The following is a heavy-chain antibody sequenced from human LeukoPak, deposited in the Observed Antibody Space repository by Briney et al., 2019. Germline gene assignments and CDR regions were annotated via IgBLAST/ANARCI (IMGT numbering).Heavy chain of an antibody. CDR2: ITSGSGTT. Sequence: PGGSLRLSCAASGFTFSSHAMSWVRQAPGKGLEWVSMITSGSGTTYYADSVKGRFIISRDISKNTLFLQMNSLRAEDTAVYYCAKGGVPGTHHFDYWGQGTLVTVSS. CDR1: GFTFSSHA. J-gene: IGHJ4*02. V-gene: IGHV3-23*01. D-gene: IGHD6-19*01. CDR3: AKGGVPGTHHFDY.